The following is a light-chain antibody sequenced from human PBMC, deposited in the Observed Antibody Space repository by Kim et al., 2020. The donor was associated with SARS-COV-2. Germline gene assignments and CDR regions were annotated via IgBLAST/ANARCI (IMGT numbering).Light chain of an antibody. V-gene: IGKV3-11*01. J-gene: IGKJ1*01. CDR2: DAS. Sequence: SPGERATLSCRASQRVSSYLAWYQQKPGQAPRRLIYDASNMATGIPARCSGSGSGTDFSITISSLEPEDFAVYYCQQRSNWPPWTFGQGTKVDIK. CDR3: QQRSNWPPWT. CDR1: QRVSSY.